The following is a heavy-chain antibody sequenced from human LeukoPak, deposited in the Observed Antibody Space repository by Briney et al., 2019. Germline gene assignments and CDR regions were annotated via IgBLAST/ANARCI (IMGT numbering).Heavy chain of an antibody. CDR3: AGEIFGSGSYPDF. CDR2: IWHDGSHK. D-gene: IGHD3-10*01. Sequence: GGSLRLSCAASGFAFNTYAMHWVRQAPGQGLEWVALIWHDGSHKFYSNSVRGQFTISRDNSKNTVSLQMNNLRPEDTAVYYCAGEIFGSGSYPDFWGQGILVTVSS. J-gene: IGHJ4*02. V-gene: IGHV3-33*01. CDR1: GFAFNTYA.